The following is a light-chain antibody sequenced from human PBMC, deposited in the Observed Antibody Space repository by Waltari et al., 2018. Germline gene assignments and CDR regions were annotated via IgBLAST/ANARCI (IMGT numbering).Light chain of an antibody. CDR1: QAISSR. Sequence: DIQMTQSPSSVSASVGDRVNLTSRASQAISSRLAWYQQKPGKAPKLLIFDASSLHTGVPSRFSGSGSGTDVTLTIRSLQPEDFATYYCQQVNSFPRTFGQGTKVEVK. V-gene: IGKV1-12*01. CDR3: QQVNSFPRT. CDR2: DAS. J-gene: IGKJ1*01.